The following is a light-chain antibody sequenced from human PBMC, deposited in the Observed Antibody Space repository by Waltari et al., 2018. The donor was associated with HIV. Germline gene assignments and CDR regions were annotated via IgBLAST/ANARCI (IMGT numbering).Light chain of an antibody. CDR1: SLRSYY. CDR2: GKN. Sequence: SSELTQDPDVSVALGQTLKITCQGDSLRSYYANWYQQKPGQAPVLVLHGKNSRPSGVPDRFSGSTSGSTASLTITGAQAEDEAVYHCHSRDSSGYSYVFGNGTRVTVL. CDR3: HSRDSSGYSYV. J-gene: IGLJ1*01. V-gene: IGLV3-19*01.